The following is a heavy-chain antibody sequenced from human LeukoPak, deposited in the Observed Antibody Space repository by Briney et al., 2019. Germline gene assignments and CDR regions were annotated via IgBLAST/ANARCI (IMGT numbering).Heavy chain of an antibody. V-gene: IGHV3-74*01. D-gene: IGHD3-10*01. CDR3: ARARYGSGTYDY. CDR2: INSDGSTT. Sequence: PGGSLRLSCAASGFTFSAYWMHWVRQAPGKGLVWVSSINSDGSTTNYADFVKGRFSISRDNARDNAKNTLHLQMNSLRAEDTGVYYCARARYGSGTYDYWGQGTLVSVSS. J-gene: IGHJ4*02. CDR1: GFTFSAYW.